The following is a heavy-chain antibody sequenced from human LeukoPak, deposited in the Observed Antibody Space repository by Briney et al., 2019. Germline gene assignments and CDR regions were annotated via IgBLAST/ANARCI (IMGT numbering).Heavy chain of an antibody. D-gene: IGHD4-17*01. V-gene: IGHV4-34*01. CDR3: ARSENDYGDYYYYGMDV. CDR1: GGSFSGYY. Sequence: SETLSLTCAVYGGSFSGYYWSWIRQPPGKGLEWIGEINHSGSTNYNPSLKSRVTIPVDTSKNQFSLKLSSVTAADTAVYYCARSENDYGDYYYYGMDVWGQGTTVTVSS. J-gene: IGHJ6*02. CDR2: INHSGST.